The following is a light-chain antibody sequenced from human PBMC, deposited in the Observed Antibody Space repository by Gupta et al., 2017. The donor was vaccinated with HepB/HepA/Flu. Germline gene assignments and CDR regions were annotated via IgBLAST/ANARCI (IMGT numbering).Light chain of an antibody. CDR1: QSISSY. J-gene: IGKJ1*01. V-gene: IGKV1-39*01. Sequence: DIQMTQPPSSLSASVGDRVTITFRASQSISSYLNWYQQKPGKAPKLLIYAASSLQSGVPSRCSGSGSRTDFTLTISSLQPEDFATYYCQQSYSTPWTFGQGTQVEIK. CDR2: AAS. CDR3: QQSYSTPWT.